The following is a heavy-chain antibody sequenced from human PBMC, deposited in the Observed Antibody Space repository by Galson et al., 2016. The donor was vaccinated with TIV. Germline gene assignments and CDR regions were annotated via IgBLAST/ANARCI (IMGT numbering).Heavy chain of an antibody. CDR2: IIPMFGIT. Sequence: SVKVSCKASGFPFSSYPISWVRQAPGQGLEWMGGIIPMFGITNYAQKFQGRVTITADEFPSTAYMELSSLRYEDTAVYYCARAPDYSGSVSQGYFEYWGQGTLVIVSS. CDR1: GFPFSSYP. V-gene: IGHV1-69*13. CDR3: ARAPDYSGSVSQGYFEY. J-gene: IGHJ4*02. D-gene: IGHD3-10*01.